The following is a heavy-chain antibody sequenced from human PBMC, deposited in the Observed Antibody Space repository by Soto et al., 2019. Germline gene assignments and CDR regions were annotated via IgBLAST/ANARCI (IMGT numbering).Heavy chain of an antibody. D-gene: IGHD6-13*01. V-gene: IGHV1-24*01. Sequence: ASVKVSCKVSGYTLTELSMHWVRQAPGKGLEWMGGFDPEDGETIYAQKFQGRVTMTEDTSTDTAYMELSSLRSEDTAVYYCATDSISAAGTRYNWFDPWGQGTLVTVSS. J-gene: IGHJ5*02. CDR1: GYTLTELS. CDR2: FDPEDGET. CDR3: ATDSISAAGTRYNWFDP.